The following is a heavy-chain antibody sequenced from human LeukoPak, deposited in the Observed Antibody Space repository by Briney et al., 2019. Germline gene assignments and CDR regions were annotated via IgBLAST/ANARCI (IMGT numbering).Heavy chain of an antibody. CDR1: GFPFSSYA. D-gene: IGHD6-19*01. Sequence: GGSLRLSCAASGFPFSSYAMHWVRLSPGKGLEYVSGISSNGGTTSYADSVQGRFTISRDNSKNTPYLQMGSLRGEDMAVYYCAKVGSGWPGYYFDYWGQGTLVTVSS. J-gene: IGHJ4*02. CDR2: ISSNGGTT. V-gene: IGHV3-64*02. CDR3: AKVGSGWPGYYFDY.